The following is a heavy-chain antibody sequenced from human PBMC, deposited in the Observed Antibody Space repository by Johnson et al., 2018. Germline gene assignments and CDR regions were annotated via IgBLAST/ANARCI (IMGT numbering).Heavy chain of an antibody. D-gene: IGHD4-17*01. CDR2: ISDDGSNK. V-gene: IGHV3-30*03. CDR1: GFTFSSYG. Sequence: QVQLLESGGGVVQPGRSXRLSCAASGFTFSSYGMHWVRQAPGTGLEWVAVISDDGSNKNYAASVKGRFTISRENSKNTLYLQMNSLRAEDTALYYCAEGYGDSGHGLDVWGQGTTVTVSS. J-gene: IGHJ6*02. CDR3: AEGYGDSGHGLDV.